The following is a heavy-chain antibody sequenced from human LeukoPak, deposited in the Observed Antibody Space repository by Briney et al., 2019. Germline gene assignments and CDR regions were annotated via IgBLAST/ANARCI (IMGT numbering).Heavy chain of an antibody. CDR2: ISGSGGST. J-gene: IGHJ4*02. CDR3: AKDFYYDILTGYERVADY. V-gene: IGHV3-23*01. Sequence: GGSLRLSCAASGFTFSSYAMSWVRQAPGKGLEWVSAISGSGGSTYYADSVKGRFTISRDNSKNTLYLQMNSLRAEDTAVYYCAKDFYYDILTGYERVADYWGQGTLVTVSS. CDR1: GFTFSSYA. D-gene: IGHD3-9*01.